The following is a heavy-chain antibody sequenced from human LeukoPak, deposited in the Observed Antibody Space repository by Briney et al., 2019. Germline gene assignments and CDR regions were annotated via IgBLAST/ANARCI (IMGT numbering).Heavy chain of an antibody. CDR1: GYTFTTYG. Sequence: SVKVSCKASGYTFTTYGFSWVRQAPGQGLEWMGGIIPIFGTANYAQKFQGRVTITADESTSTAYMELSSLRSEDTAVYYCARDSPVVPAAITWFDPWGQGTLVAVSP. CDR3: ARDSPVVPAAITWFDP. V-gene: IGHV1-69*13. D-gene: IGHD2-2*01. CDR2: IIPIFGTA. J-gene: IGHJ5*02.